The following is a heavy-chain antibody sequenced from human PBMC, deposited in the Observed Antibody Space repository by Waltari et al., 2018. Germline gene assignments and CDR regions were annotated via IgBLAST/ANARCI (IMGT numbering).Heavy chain of an antibody. CDR3: ARDLCSSTSCYAPFFDY. CDR2: INAGNGNT. D-gene: IGHD2-2*01. V-gene: IGHV1-3*01. Sequence: QVQLVQSGAEVKKPGASVKVSCKASGYTFTSYAMHWVRQTPEQRPEWMGWINAGNGNTKYAQKFQGRVTSTRDTSASTAYMGLRSLRTEDTAVYYCARDLCSSTSCYAPFFDYWGQGTLVTVSS. J-gene: IGHJ4*02. CDR1: GYTFTSYA.